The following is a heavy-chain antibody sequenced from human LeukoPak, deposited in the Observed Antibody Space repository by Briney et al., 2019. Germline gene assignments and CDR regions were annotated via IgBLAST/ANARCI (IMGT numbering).Heavy chain of an antibody. J-gene: IGHJ4*02. CDR3: QWELLDN. V-gene: IGHV3-53*04. D-gene: IGHD1-26*01. CDR2: IYNDGRT. Sequence: GGSLRLSCAASGFTVRSNYMSWVRRAPGKGLEWVSFIYNDGRTYYADSVKGRFTISRHNSKNMLYLQMNSLRPEDTAVYYCQWELLDNWGQGTLVTVSS. CDR1: GFTVRSNY.